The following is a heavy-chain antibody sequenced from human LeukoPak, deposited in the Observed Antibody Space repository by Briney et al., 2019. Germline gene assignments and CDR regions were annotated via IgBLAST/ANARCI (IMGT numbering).Heavy chain of an antibody. CDR1: GFTFSSYG. CDR3: ARDRITGTISDY. CDR2: IWYDGSNK. Sequence: PGGSLRLSCAASGFTFSSYGMHWVRQAPGKGLEWVAVIWYDGSNKYYADSVKGRFTISRDNSKNTLYLQMNSLRAEDTAVYYCARDRITGTISDYWGQGTLVTVSS. V-gene: IGHV3-33*01. D-gene: IGHD1-20*01. J-gene: IGHJ4*02.